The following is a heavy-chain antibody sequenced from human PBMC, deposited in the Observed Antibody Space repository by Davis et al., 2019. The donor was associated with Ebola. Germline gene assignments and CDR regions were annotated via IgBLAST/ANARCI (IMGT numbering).Heavy chain of an antibody. Sequence: GESLKISCAASGFTFGGHGMHWVRQAPGKGLEWVAIIWYDGKNKFYADSVKGRFTVSRDNSKNTMYLHMDNVRVDDTAVYYCARDRGYCSGGTCLIEGSVLDYWGQGTLVTVSS. J-gene: IGHJ4*02. D-gene: IGHD2-15*01. CDR2: IWYDGKNK. V-gene: IGHV3-33*01. CDR3: ARDRGYCSGGTCLIEGSVLDY. CDR1: GFTFGGHG.